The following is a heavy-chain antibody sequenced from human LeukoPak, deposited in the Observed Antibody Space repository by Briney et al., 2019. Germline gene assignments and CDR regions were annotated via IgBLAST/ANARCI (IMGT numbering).Heavy chain of an antibody. D-gene: IGHD2-2*01. V-gene: IGHV1-69*01. CDR2: IIPIFGTA. CDR1: GGTFGSYA. J-gene: IGHJ4*02. CDR3: ARVPNGYQLLSYYFDY. Sequence: ASVKVSCKASGGTFGSYAISWVRQAPGQGLEWMGGIIPIFGTANYAQKFQGRVTITADESTSTAYMELSSLRSEDTAVYYCARVPNGYQLLSYYFDYWGQGTLVTVSS.